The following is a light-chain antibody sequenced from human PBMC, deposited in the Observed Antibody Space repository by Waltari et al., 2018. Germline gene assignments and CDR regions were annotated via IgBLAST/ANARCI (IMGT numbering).Light chain of an antibody. Sequence: YVLTQPPSVSVAPGQTATITCGGDNIRRKSVHWYQQRPGQAPHLVIFHDYERPSGIPERFSGTNSANTATLTISGVEVGDEGDYYCQVWESTTDNVFGGGTKVTVL. J-gene: IGLJ6*01. V-gene: IGLV3-21*01. CDR2: HDY. CDR1: NIRRKS. CDR3: QVWESTTDNV.